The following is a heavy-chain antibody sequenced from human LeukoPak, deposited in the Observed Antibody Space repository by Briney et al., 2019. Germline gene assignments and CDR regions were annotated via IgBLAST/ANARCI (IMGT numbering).Heavy chain of an antibody. CDR1: GYTFTSYY. D-gene: IGHD6-13*01. J-gene: IGHJ6*02. CDR3: ARANSSPNPYYYYGMDV. V-gene: IGHV1-46*01. CDR2: TNPSGGST. Sequence: ASVKVSCKASGYTFTSYYMHWVRQAPGQGLEWMGITNPSGGSTSYAQKFQGRVTMTRDTSTSTVYMELSSLRSEDTAVYYCARANSSPNPYYYYGMDVWGQGTTVTVSS.